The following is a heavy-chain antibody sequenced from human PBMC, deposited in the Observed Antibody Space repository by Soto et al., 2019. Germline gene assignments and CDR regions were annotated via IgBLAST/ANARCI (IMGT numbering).Heavy chain of an antibody. CDR3: ARDGGYGTPFDH. Sequence: EVQLVQSGGGLVQPGGSLRISCAASGFTFSNYWIHWVRQAPGKGLVVVSRITSDGTGTAYAGSVEGRFTISRDNARSMVYLQMNSLRDEDTAVYYFARDGGYGTPFDHWGQGTLVTVSS. CDR1: GFTFSNYW. CDR2: ITSDGTGT. J-gene: IGHJ4*02. D-gene: IGHD5-12*01. V-gene: IGHV3-74*01.